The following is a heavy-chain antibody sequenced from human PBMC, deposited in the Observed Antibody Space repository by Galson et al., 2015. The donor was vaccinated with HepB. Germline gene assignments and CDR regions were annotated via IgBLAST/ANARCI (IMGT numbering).Heavy chain of an antibody. V-gene: IGHV1-8*01. J-gene: IGHJ6*03. CDR1: GYTFTSYD. D-gene: IGHD3-3*01. Sequence: KASGYTFTSYDINWVRQATGQGLEWMGWMNPNSGNTGYAQKFQGRVTMTRNTSISTAYMELSSLRSEDTAVYYCARGSFWSGYWYYYYYMDVWGKGTTVTVSS. CDR3: ARGSFWSGYWYYYYYMDV. CDR2: MNPNSGNT.